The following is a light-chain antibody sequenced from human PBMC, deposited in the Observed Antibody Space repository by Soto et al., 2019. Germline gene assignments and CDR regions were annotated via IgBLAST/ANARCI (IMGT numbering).Light chain of an antibody. CDR3: QQYNPYSPWT. V-gene: IGKV1-5*03. Sequence: DIQMTQSPSTLSASVGDRVTITCRASQSITGWLAWFQQKPGKAPKLLISKASSLQNGVPSRFSGSGSGTDFTLTISSLQPDDFATYYCQQYNPYSPWTFGQGTKVDNK. CDR1: QSITGW. J-gene: IGKJ1*01. CDR2: KAS.